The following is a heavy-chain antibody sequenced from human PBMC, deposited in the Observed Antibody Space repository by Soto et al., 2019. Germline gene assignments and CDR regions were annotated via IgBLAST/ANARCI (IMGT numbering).Heavy chain of an antibody. CDR1: GGSFKSGSYS. V-gene: IGHV4-61*01. CDR3: ASDFAYFDS. J-gene: IGHJ4*02. D-gene: IGHD3-3*01. Sequence: PSETLSLTCTVSGGSFKSGSYSWSWIRQPPGKGLEWIGYVYHTGRTSYNPSLKSRVSISMDTSKNQFSLNLDSVTAADTAVYFCASDFAYFDSWGQGTLFTVSS. CDR2: VYHTGRT.